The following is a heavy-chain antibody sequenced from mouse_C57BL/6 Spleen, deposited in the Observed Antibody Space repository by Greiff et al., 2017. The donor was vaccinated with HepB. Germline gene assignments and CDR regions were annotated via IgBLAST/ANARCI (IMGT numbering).Heavy chain of an antibody. V-gene: IGHV1-80*01. CDR2: IYPGDGDI. CDR3: ARSGDYYGSSSAWFAY. Sequence: VQLQQSGAELVKPGASVKISCTASGYAFSSYWMNWVKQRPGKGLEWIGQIYPGDGDINYNGKFKGKATLTADKSSSTAYMQLISLTSEDSAVYFCARSGDYYGSSSAWFAYWGQGTLVTVSA. CDR1: GYAFSSYW. D-gene: IGHD1-1*01. J-gene: IGHJ3*01.